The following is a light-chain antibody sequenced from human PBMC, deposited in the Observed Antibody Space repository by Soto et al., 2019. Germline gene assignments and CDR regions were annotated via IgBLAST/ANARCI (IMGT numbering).Light chain of an antibody. CDR1: QSTANW. CDR2: DAS. J-gene: IGKJ2*01. CDR3: QQYTSYPYT. V-gene: IGKV1-5*01. Sequence: DIQMTQSPSTLSASVGDRVTITCRASQSTANWLAWYQQKPGKAPKVLIYDASSVESGVPSRFSGSGSGTEFTLTISSLQPDDFATYFCQQYTSYPYTFGQGTKLEI.